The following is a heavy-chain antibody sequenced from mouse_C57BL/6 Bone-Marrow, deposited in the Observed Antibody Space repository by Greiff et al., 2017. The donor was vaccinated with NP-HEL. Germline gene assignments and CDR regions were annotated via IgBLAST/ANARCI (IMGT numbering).Heavy chain of an antibody. CDR2: IYWDDDN. CDR3: ARISFYETGAMYY. CDR1: GFSLSTSGMG. D-gene: IGHD2-3*01. J-gene: IGHJ4*01. Sequence: QVTLKVSGPGILQSSQTLSLTCSFSGFSLSTSGMGVSWIRQPSGKGLEWLAHIYWDDDNRYNPSLKSRLTIYKDTSRNQVFLKITSVDTADTATDYCARISFYETGAMYYWGQGTSVTVSS. V-gene: IGHV8-12*01.